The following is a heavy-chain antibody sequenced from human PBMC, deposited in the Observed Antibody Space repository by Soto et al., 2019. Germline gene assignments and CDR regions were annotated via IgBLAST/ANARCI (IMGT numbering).Heavy chain of an antibody. V-gene: IGHV1-69*12. CDR3: ASTNMVRGVGYYYYGMDV. CDR1: GGTFSSYA. J-gene: IGHJ6*02. Sequence: QVQLVQSGAEVKKPGSSVKVSCKASGGTFSSYAISWVRQAPGQGLEWMGGIIPIFGTANYAQKFQGRVTITADESTSTAYMELSRLRSEDTAVYYCASTNMVRGVGYYYYGMDVWGQGTTVTVSS. CDR2: IIPIFGTA. D-gene: IGHD3-10*01.